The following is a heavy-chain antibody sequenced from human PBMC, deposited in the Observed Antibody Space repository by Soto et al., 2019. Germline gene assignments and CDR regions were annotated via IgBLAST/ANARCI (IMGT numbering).Heavy chain of an antibody. D-gene: IGHD5-18*01. Sequence: GGSLRLSCAASGFTFSSYSMNWVRQAPGKGQERDTSISSSNSYIYYADSVKGRFTISRDNAKNSLYLQMNSLRVEDPAVYFCARAPRPLLLWFWYNRRAVDPANPYYFDYWGQGTLVTVSS. V-gene: IGHV3-21*01. J-gene: IGHJ4*02. CDR2: ISSSNSYI. CDR3: ARAPRPLLLWFWYNRRAVDPANPYYFDY. CDR1: GFTFSSYS.